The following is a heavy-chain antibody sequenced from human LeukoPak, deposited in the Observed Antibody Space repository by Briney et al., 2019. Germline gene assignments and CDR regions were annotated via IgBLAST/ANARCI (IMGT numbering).Heavy chain of an antibody. J-gene: IGHJ6*02. CDR2: ISGDGTT. Sequence: GGSLRLSCAASGFTVSGNYISWVRQAPGKGLEWVSLISGDGTTYYADPVKGRFTISRDNSKNTVHLQMNSLRPEDAALYYCARDDPPYLTSPWGLDVWGQGTTVIVSS. CDR1: GFTVSGNY. V-gene: IGHV3-66*01. CDR3: ARDDPPYLTSPWGLDV. D-gene: IGHD1-14*01.